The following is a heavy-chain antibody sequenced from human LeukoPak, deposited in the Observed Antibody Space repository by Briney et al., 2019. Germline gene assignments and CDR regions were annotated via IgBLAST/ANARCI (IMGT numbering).Heavy chain of an antibody. D-gene: IGHD3-9*01. CDR3: AREDYDILTMRRGYFDY. CDR1: GYTFTGYY. V-gene: IGHV1-2*02. CDR2: INPNSGGT. J-gene: IGHJ4*02. Sequence: GASVKVSCKASGYTFTGYYMHWVRQAPGQGLEWMGWINPNSGGTNYAQKFQGRVTMTRDTSISTAYMELSRLRSDDTAVYYCAREDYDILTMRRGYFDYWGQGTLVTVSS.